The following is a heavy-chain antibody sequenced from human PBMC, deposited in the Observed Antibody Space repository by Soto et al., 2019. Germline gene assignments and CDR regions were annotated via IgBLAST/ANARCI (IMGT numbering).Heavy chain of an antibody. Sequence: SETLSLTCTVSGVSISSYYWTWTRQPPGKGLEWIGYIYYSGSSGSTNYSPSLKSRVTMSADTSKNQFSLKLSSVTAADTAVYYCARMNQLAPKRNAFDIWGQGTMVTVSS. V-gene: IGHV4-59*01. J-gene: IGHJ3*02. D-gene: IGHD1-1*01. CDR3: ARMNQLAPKRNAFDI. CDR2: IYYSGSSGST. CDR1: GVSISSYY.